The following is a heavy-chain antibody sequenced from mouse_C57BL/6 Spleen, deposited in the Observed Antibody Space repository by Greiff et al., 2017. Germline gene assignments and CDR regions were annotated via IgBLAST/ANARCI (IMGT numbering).Heavy chain of an antibody. CDR1: GFSFNTYA. V-gene: IGHV10-1*01. Sequence: EVQGVESGGGLVQPKGSLKLSCAASGFSFNTYAMNWVRQAPGKGLEWVARIRSKSNNYATYYADSVKDRFTISRDDSESMLYLQMNNLKTEDTAMYYCVRLGRTFYAMDYWGQGTSVTVSS. D-gene: IGHD4-1*01. CDR2: IRSKSNNYAT. J-gene: IGHJ4*01. CDR3: VRLGRTFYAMDY.